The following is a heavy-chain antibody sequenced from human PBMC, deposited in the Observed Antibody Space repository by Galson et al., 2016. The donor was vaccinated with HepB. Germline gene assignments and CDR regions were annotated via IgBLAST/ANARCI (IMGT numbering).Heavy chain of an antibody. J-gene: IGHJ4*02. D-gene: IGHD1-7*01. CDR2: ISTSGSTI. Sequence: SLRLSCAASGSTFSNYSMNWVRQAPGKGLEWVSYISTSGSTIYYADSVKGRFPISRDNAKNSLYLQMNSLRDEDTAVYYCATDAEIYLELPYYFDYWGQGTLVTVSS. V-gene: IGHV3-48*02. CDR3: ATDAEIYLELPYYFDY. CDR1: GSTFSNYS.